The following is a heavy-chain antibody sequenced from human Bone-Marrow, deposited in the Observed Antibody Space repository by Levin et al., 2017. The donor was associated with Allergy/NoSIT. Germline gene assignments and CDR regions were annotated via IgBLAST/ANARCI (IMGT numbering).Heavy chain of an antibody. CDR2: IIPILGIA. CDR3: VREVVATRSHFDY. D-gene: IGHD5-12*01. Sequence: ASVKVSCKASGGTFSSYTISWVRQAPGQGLEWMGRIIPILGIANYAQKFQGRVTITADKSTSTAYMELSSLRSEDTAVYYCVREVVATRSHFDYWGQGTLVTVSS. J-gene: IGHJ4*02. CDR1: GGTFSSYT. V-gene: IGHV1-69*04.